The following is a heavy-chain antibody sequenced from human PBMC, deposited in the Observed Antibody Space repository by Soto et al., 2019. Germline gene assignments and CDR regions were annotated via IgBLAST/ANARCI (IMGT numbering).Heavy chain of an antibody. J-gene: IGHJ6*03. D-gene: IGHD5-18*01. CDR2: IVVGSGNT. Sequence: SVKVSCKASGFTFTSSAVQWVRQARGQRLEWIGWIVVGSGNTNYAQKFQERVTITRDMSASTAYMELSSLRSEDTAVYYCARDIYSSCYLDVWGKGTTVTVSS. CDR1: GFTFTSSA. CDR3: ARDIYSSCYLDV. V-gene: IGHV1-58*01.